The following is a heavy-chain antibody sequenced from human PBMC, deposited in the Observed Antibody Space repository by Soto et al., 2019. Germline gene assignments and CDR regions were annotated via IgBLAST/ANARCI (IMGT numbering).Heavy chain of an antibody. CDR2: ISYDGSNK. CDR1: GFAFNIYS. CDR3: AKVSPMGYFFDF. J-gene: IGHJ4*02. V-gene: IGHV3-30-3*01. Sequence: GGSLRLSCAASGFAFNIYSMHWVRQAPGRGLEWAAVISYDGSNKFYADSVKGRFTISRDNSKNTLYLEMNSLRGEDTAVYYCAKVSPMGYFFDFWGQGTLVTVSS.